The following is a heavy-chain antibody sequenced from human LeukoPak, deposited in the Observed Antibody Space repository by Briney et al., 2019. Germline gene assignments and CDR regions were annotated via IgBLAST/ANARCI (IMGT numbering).Heavy chain of an antibody. Sequence: KAGGSLRLSCAASGFTFSSYSMNWVRQAPGKGLEWVSSISSSSSYIYYADSVKGRFTISRDNAKNSLYLQMNSLRAEDTAVYYCAKGMGATIPRPWDYWGQGTLVTVSS. CDR3: AKGMGATIPRPWDY. J-gene: IGHJ4*02. CDR1: GFTFSSYS. D-gene: IGHD1-26*01. V-gene: IGHV3-21*04. CDR2: ISSSSSYI.